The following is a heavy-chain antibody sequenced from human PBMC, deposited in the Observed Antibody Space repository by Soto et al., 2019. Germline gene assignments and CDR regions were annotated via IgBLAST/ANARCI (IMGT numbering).Heavy chain of an antibody. CDR1: GFTFSSYG. CDR3: AKGGYCSSTSCYPPHY. D-gene: IGHD2-2*01. V-gene: IGHV3-30*18. CDR2: ISYDGSNK. J-gene: IGHJ4*02. Sequence: GGSLRLSCAASGFTFSSYGMHWVRQAPGKGLEWVAVISYDGSNKYYADSVKGRFTIPGDNSKNTLYLQMNSLRAEDTAVYYCAKGGYCSSTSCYPPHYWGQGTLVTVSS.